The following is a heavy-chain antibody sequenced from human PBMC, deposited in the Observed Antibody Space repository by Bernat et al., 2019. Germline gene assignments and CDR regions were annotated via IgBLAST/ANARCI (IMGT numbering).Heavy chain of an antibody. CDR2: IYYSGST. Sequence: QLQLQESGPGLVKPSETLSLTCTVSGGSISSSSYYWGWIRQPPGKGLEWIGSIYYSGSTYYNPSLKSRVTISVDTSKNQFSLKLRSVTAADTAVYYCARLIVIVATTADYWGQGTLVTVFS. CDR3: ARLIVIVATTADY. D-gene: IGHD5-12*01. V-gene: IGHV4-39*01. J-gene: IGHJ4*02. CDR1: GGSISSSSYY.